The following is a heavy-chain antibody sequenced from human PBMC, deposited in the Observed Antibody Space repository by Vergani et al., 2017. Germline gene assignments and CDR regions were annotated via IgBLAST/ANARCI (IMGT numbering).Heavy chain of an antibody. CDR1: GGSISSGYY. V-gene: IGHV4-38-2*02. CDR2: IYHSGST. J-gene: IGHJ4*02. CDR3: ARFSGAAAGTFDY. Sequence: QVQLQESGPGLVKPSETLSLTCTVSGGSISSGYYWGWIRQPPGKGLEWIGSIYHSGSTYYNPSLKSRVTISVDTSKNQFSLKLSSVTAADTAVYYCARFSGAAAGTFDYWGQGTLVTVSS. D-gene: IGHD6-13*01.